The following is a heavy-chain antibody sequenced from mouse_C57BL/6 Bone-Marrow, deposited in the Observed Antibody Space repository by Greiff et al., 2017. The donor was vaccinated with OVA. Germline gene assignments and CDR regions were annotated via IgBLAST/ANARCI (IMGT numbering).Heavy chain of an antibody. Sequence: QVQLQQPGAEMVRPGTSVKLSCKASGYTFTSYCMHWVKQRPGQGLEWIGVIDPSDSYTNYTQKFKGKATLTVDTSSSTAYMQLSSLTSEDSAVYCWERRGGDDGYIWWGQGTTLTVSS. CDR3: ERRGGDDGYIW. CDR1: GYTFTSYC. CDR2: IDPSDSYT. V-gene: IGHV1-59*01. D-gene: IGHD2-3*01. J-gene: IGHJ2*01.